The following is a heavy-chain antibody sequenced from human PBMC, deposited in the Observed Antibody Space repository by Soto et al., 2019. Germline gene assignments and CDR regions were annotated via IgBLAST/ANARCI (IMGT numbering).Heavy chain of an antibody. CDR1: GFPLTTYA. V-gene: IGHV3-23*01. CDR2: VSDDGGA. Sequence: GSLRLSCAASGFPLTTYALSWVRQAPGKRLEWVSAVSDDGGAHYASSVMGRFIVSRDLSKSTVYLEINGLTAEDTALYYCAKETAGIGIPLFDHWGQGIMVTVSS. CDR3: AKETAGIGIPLFDH. J-gene: IGHJ4*02. D-gene: IGHD6-13*01.